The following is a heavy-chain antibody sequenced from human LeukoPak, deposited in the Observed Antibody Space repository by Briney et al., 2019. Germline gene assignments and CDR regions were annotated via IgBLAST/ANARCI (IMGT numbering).Heavy chain of an antibody. D-gene: IGHD5-18*01. CDR3: ARIVDTAMVPPLFYYYYYMDV. V-gene: IGHV4-59*01. CDR1: GGSISSYS. Sequence: SETLSLTCTVSGGSISSYSWSWIRQPPGKGLEWIGYIYYSGSTNYNPSLKSRVTISVDTSKNQFSLKLSSVTAADTAVYYCARIVDTAMVPPLFYYYYYMDVWGKGTTVTVSS. CDR2: IYYSGST. J-gene: IGHJ6*03.